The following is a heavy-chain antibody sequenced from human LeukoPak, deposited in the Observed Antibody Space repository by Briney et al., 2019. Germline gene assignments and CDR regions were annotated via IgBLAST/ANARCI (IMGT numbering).Heavy chain of an antibody. J-gene: IGHJ2*01. Sequence: SQTLSLTCTVSGGSISSGGYYWSWIRQPPGKGLEWIGYIYHSGSTYYNPSLKSRVTISVDTSKNQFSLKLSSVTAADTAVYYCARQYCSGGSCYWWYFDLWGRGTLVTVSS. CDR3: ARQYCSGGSCYWWYFDL. CDR2: IYHSGST. CDR1: GGSISSGGYY. V-gene: IGHV4-30-2*02. D-gene: IGHD2-15*01.